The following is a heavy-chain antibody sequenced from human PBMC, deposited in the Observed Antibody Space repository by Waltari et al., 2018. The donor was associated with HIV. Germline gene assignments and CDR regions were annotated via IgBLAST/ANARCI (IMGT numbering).Heavy chain of an antibody. CDR3: ATGLGIAVAGPSDEPGYGMDV. D-gene: IGHD6-19*01. V-gene: IGHV4-39*01. J-gene: IGHJ6*02. CDR1: GGSISSSSYY. CDR2: IYYSGST. Sequence: QLQLQESGPGLVKPSETLSLTCTVSGGSISSSSYYWGWIRQPPGKGLEWIGSIYYSGSTYYNPSLKSRVTISVDTSKNQFSLKLSSVTAADTAVYYCATGLGIAVAGPSDEPGYGMDVWGQGTTVTVSS.